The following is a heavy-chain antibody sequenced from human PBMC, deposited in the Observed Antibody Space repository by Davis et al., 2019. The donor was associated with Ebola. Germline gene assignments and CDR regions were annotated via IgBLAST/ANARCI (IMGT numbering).Heavy chain of an antibody. D-gene: IGHD2-21*01. V-gene: IGHV3-48*03. J-gene: IGHJ4*02. CDR1: EFTFSSYE. CDR2: IDSSASTT. Sequence: GESLKISCAASEFTFSSYEMNWVRQAPGKGLEWVSYIDSSASTTYYADSVKGRFTISRDNAKNSLFLQMTSLTAEDTALYYCAREAPFCGGDCLDYWGQGTLVTVSS. CDR3: AREAPFCGGDCLDY.